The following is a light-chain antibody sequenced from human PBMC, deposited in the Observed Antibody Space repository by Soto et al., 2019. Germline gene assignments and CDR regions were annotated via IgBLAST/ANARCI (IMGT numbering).Light chain of an antibody. CDR2: GNS. CDR1: SSNIGAGYD. J-gene: IGLJ1*01. Sequence: QSVLTQPPSVSGSPGQRVTISCTGSSSNIGAGYDVHWYQQLPGTAPKLLIYGNSNRPSGVPDRFSGSKSGTSASLAITGLQAEAEADYDCQSYDSSLSGSTVFGTGTKLTVL. CDR3: QSYDSSLSGSTV. V-gene: IGLV1-40*01.